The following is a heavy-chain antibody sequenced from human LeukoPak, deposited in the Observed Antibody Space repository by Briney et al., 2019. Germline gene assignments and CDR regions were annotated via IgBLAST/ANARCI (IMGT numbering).Heavy chain of an antibody. D-gene: IGHD5-18*01. CDR3: AHSYGRLYFAF. CDR1: GFTVSSNY. J-gene: IGHJ4*02. Sequence: GGSLRLSCAASGFTVSSNYMSWVRQAPGKGLEWVSVIYSGGSTYYADSVKARFTISRDNSKNTLYLQMNSLRVEGTAVYYCAHSYGRLYFAFWGQGTRVTVSS. V-gene: IGHV3-66*01. CDR2: IYSGGST.